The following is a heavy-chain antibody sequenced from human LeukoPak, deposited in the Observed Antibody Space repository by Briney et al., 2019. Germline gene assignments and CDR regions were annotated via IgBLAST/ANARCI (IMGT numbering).Heavy chain of an antibody. D-gene: IGHD6-19*01. CDR3: VNQISGWVY. V-gene: IGHV3-64D*06. CDR2: ISSNGGST. CDR1: GFTFSSLA. Sequence: PGGSLRLSCSASGFTFSSLAMHWVRQAPGKGLEYVSGISSNGGSTYYADSVKGRFTISRDNSKNTLYLQMSSLRPEDTAVYYCVNQISGWVYWGQGTLVAVSS. J-gene: IGHJ4*02.